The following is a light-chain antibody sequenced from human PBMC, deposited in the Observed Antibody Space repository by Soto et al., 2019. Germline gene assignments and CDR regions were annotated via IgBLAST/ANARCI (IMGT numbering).Light chain of an antibody. V-gene: IGKV3-20*01. CDR1: QSVSSSY. CDR3: QQYGSSRLA. J-gene: IGKJ4*01. CDR2: GAS. Sequence: EIVLTQPPGTPSLSPGERATLSCRASQSVSSSYLACYQHKPGQSAGLLIYGASSRATGIPDRFSGSGSGTDFTLTISRLEPEDFAVYYCQQYGSSRLAFGGGTKVDVK.